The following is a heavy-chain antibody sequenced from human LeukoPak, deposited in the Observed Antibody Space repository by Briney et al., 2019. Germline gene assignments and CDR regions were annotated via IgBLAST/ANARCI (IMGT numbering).Heavy chain of an antibody. J-gene: IGHJ4*02. Sequence: GGSLRLSCAASGFTFSSYAMHWVRQAPGKGLEWVAVISYDGSNKYYADSVKGRFTISRDNSRNTLYLQMNSLRAEDTAVYYCASLFTFGGVIVTHPFDYWGQGTLVTVSS. CDR3: ASLFTFGGVIVTHPFDY. V-gene: IGHV3-30-3*01. CDR2: ISYDGSNK. D-gene: IGHD3-16*02. CDR1: GFTFSSYA.